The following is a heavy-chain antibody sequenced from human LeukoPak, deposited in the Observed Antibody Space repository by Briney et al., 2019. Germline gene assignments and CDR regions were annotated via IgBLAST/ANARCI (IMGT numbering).Heavy chain of an antibody. CDR1: GGPISSYY. V-gene: IGHV4-4*09. CDR2: IYTSGST. Sequence: SETLSLTCTVSGGPISSYYWSWIRQPPGKGLEWIGYIYTSGSTNYNPSLKSRVTISVDTSKNQFSLKLSSVTAADTAVYYCARRTYEFWSGYYCYYMDVWGKGTTVTVSS. J-gene: IGHJ6*03. CDR3: ARRTYEFWSGYYCYYMDV. D-gene: IGHD3-3*01.